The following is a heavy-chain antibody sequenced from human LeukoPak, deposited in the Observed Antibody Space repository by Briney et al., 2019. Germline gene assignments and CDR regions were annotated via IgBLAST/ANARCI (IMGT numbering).Heavy chain of an antibody. Sequence: GGSLRLSCAASGFTFSSYAMSWVRQAPGKGLEWVSVISGSGASTFYADSVKGRFTISRDNAKSSLYLQMNSLRAEDTAVYYCATDYYDSRGYFYGIDYWGQGTLVTVSS. CDR2: ISGSGAST. J-gene: IGHJ4*02. V-gene: IGHV3-23*01. D-gene: IGHD3-22*01. CDR3: ATDYYDSRGYFYGIDY. CDR1: GFTFSSYA.